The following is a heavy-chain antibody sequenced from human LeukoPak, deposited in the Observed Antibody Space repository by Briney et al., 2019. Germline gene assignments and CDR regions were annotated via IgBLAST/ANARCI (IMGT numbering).Heavy chain of an antibody. V-gene: IGHV3-48*02. CDR3: AKSYFGSNRGDWFDP. D-gene: IGHD4-23*01. CDR2: ISGNSGTI. J-gene: IGHJ5*02. Sequence: GGSLRLSCAASGFIFSSYSMDWVRQAPGKGLEWVSYISGNSGTIYYADSVKGRFTISRDNARNSLYLQMNSLRDDDTAVYYCAKSYFGSNRGDWFDPWGQGTLVTVSS. CDR1: GFIFSSYS.